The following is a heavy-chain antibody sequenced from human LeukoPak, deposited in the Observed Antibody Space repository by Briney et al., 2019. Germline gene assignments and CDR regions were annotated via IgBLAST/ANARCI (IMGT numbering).Heavy chain of an antibody. J-gene: IGHJ4*02. V-gene: IGHV1-69*05. CDR2: IIPIFGTA. CDR1: GGTFSSYA. CDR3: VCKRDRSGYYKFVTDY. D-gene: IGHD3-22*01. Sequence: SVKVSCKASGGTFSSYAISWVRQAPGQGLEWMGGIIPIFGTANYAQKFQGRVTITTDESTSTAYMELSSLRSEDTAVYYCVCKRDRSGYYKFVTDYWGQGTLVTVSS.